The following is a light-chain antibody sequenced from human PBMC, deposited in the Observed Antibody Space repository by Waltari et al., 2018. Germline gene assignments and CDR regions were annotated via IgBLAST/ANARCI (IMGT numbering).Light chain of an antibody. CDR1: HIGKKS. J-gene: IGLJ3*02. CDR2: DDN. CDR3: QVWDNNNDQRV. V-gene: IGLV3-21*02. Sequence: SYVLIQPPSVSVAPGQPALLTCGADHIGKKSVKWYQKKPGQAPVLVVYDDNDRPSGIPERFSGSNSGNTATLSISRVEAGDEADYYCQVWDNNNDQRVFGGGTKLTVL.